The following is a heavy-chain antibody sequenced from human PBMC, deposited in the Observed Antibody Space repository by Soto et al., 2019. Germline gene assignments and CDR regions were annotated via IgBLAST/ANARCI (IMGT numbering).Heavy chain of an antibody. V-gene: IGHV1-3*01. J-gene: IGHJ4*02. CDR1: GYTFTGYA. CDR3: ARGYCSSTSCQYYFDY. D-gene: IGHD2-2*01. CDR2: INGGNGDT. Sequence: GASVKVSCKASGYTFTGYAIHWVRQAPGQRLEWMGWINGGNGDTKYSQKFQGRVTITRDTSAGTAYMELTSLGSEDTALYHCARGYCSSTSCQYYFDYWGQGTPVTVSS.